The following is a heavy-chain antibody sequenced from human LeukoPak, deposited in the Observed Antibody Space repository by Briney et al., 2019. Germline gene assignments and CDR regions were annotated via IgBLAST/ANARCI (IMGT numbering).Heavy chain of an antibody. CDR1: GFTFSSYG. V-gene: IGHV3-33*01. D-gene: IGHD3-10*01. J-gene: IGHJ4*02. CDR2: IWYDGSNK. Sequence: GGSLRLSCAASGFTFSSYGMHWVRQAPGKGLEWVAVIWYDGSNKYYADSVKGRFTISRDNSKNTLYLQMNSLRAEDTAVYYCAAFPRSTIRGVTMEPIDYWGLGTLVTVSS. CDR3: AAFPRSTIRGVTMEPIDY.